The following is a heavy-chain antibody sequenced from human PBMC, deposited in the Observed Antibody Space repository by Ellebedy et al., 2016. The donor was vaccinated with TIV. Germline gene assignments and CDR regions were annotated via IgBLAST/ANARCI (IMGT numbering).Heavy chain of an antibody. Sequence: MPSETLSLTCAVYGGSFNGYYWSWIRQPPGKGLEWIEEINHSGFTNYSPSLKSRVTISADTSQNQFSLKLSSVTAADTAVYYCARATSMVRGWYYFDFWGQGTLVTVSS. CDR2: INHSGFT. CDR1: GGSFNGYY. J-gene: IGHJ4*02. V-gene: IGHV4-34*01. CDR3: ARATSMVRGWYYFDF. D-gene: IGHD3-10*01.